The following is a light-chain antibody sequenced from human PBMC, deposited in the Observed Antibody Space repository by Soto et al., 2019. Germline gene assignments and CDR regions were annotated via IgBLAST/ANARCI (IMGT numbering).Light chain of an antibody. CDR1: QSVSSSF. V-gene: IGKV3-20*01. CDR2: GTS. CDR3: QQYGTSPWT. J-gene: IGKJ1*01. Sequence: EIVLTQSPGTVSLSPGERATLSCRTSQSVSSSFLAWYQQKPGQAPRLLIYGTSNRATGSPDRFSGSGSGTDFTLTISRLEPDDFAMYFCQQYGTSPWTFGQGTKVEIK.